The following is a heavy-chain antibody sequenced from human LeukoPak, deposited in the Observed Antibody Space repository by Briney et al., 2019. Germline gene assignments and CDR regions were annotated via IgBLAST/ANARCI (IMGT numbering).Heavy chain of an antibody. V-gene: IGHV4-34*01. J-gene: IGHJ4*02. CDR1: SGSFSGYY. Sequence: SETLSLTCAVYSGSFSGYYWSWIRQPPGKGLEWIGEINHSGSTNYNPSLKSRVTISVDTSKNQFSLNLSSVTAADTAVYYCARDGGYCSGGSCRGVDYWGQGTLVTVSS. D-gene: IGHD2-15*01. CDR2: INHSGST. CDR3: ARDGGYCSGGSCRGVDY.